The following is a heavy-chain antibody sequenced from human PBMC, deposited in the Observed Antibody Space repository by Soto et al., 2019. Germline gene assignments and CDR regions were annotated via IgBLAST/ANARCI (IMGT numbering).Heavy chain of an antibody. Sequence: PSETLSLTCAVSGYSISSGYYWGWIRQPPGKGLEWIGSIYHSGSTYYNPSLKSRVTISVDTSKNQFSLKLSSVTAADTAVYYCARAGGSESEFDYWGQGTLVTVSS. D-gene: IGHD1-26*01. J-gene: IGHJ4*02. CDR1: GYSISSGYY. V-gene: IGHV4-38-2*01. CDR2: IYHSGST. CDR3: ARAGGSESEFDY.